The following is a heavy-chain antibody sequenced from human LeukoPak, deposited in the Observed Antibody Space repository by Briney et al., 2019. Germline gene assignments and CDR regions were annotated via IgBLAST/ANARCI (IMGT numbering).Heavy chain of an antibody. V-gene: IGHV4-38-2*01. D-gene: IGHD7-27*01. CDR1: GYSISSGFY. CDR3: TCDPNWVFDN. Sequence: SETLSLTCAVSGYSISSGFYWGWIRQPPEKGLEWIGSIYHSGNTYYNPSLKSRVTISLDTSKNQFSLKLTSVTAADTAMYYCTCDPNWVFDNWGQGTLVTVSS. CDR2: IYHSGNT. J-gene: IGHJ4*02.